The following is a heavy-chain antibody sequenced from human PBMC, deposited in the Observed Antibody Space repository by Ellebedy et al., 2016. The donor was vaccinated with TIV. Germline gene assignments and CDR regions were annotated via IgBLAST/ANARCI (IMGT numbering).Heavy chain of an antibody. V-gene: IGHV3-7*01. CDR1: GFTFNSYW. CDR2: MRDEGSEK. Sequence: GESLKISCAASGFTFNSYWMTWVRQAPGKGLEWVANMRDEGSEKNYVESVRGRFTISRDNAKNSLYLQMNSLRAEDPAVFYCATGGSYGDYVTPQHAFAIWGQGTMVTVSS. J-gene: IGHJ3*02. CDR3: ATGGSYGDYVTPQHAFAI. D-gene: IGHD4-17*01.